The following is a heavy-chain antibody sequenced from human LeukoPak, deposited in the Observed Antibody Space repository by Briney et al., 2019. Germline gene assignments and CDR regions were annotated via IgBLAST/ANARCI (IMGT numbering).Heavy chain of an antibody. D-gene: IGHD6-6*01. CDR3: ARDNHIYSSSPLSNY. V-gene: IGHV1-18*01. CDR1: GYTFTSYG. Sequence: ASVKVSCKASGYTFTSYGISWVRQAPGQGLEWMGWISAYNGNTNYAQKLQGRVTMTTDTSTSTAYMELRSLRSDDTAVYYCARDNHIYSSSPLSNYWGQGTLVTVSS. CDR2: ISAYNGNT. J-gene: IGHJ4*02.